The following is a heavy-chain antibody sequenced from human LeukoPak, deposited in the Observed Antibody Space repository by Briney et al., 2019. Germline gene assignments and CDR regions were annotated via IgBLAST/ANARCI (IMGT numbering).Heavy chain of an antibody. CDR3: ARNIPSVDY. V-gene: IGHV4-34*01. CDR1: GGSFSGYY. D-gene: IGHD2-21*01. Sequence: SETLSLTCAVYGGSFSGYYWSWIRQPPGKGLEWIGEINHSGSTNYNPSLKSRVTISVDTSKNQFSLKLSSVTAADTAVYYCARNIPSVDYWGQGTLVTVSS. CDR2: INHSGST. J-gene: IGHJ4*02.